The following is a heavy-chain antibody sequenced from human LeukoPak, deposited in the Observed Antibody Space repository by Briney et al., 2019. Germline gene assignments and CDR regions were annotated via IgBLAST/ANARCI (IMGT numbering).Heavy chain of an antibody. J-gene: IGHJ5*02. CDR1: GFTFSSYS. D-gene: IGHD6-13*01. V-gene: IGHV3-21*01. Sequence: PGGSLRLSCAAPGFTFSSYSMNWVRQAPGKGLEWVSSISSSSYIYYADSVKGRFTISRDNAKNSLYLQMNSLRAEDTAVYYCAREGSSWLNWFDPWGQGTLVTVSS. CDR3: AREGSSWLNWFDP. CDR2: ISSSSYI.